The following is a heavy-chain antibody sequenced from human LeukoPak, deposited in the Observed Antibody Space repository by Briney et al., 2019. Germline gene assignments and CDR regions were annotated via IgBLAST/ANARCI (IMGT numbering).Heavy chain of an antibody. CDR2: IKQDGSER. CDR1: GFTFSTCW. D-gene: IGHD2-21*01. V-gene: IGHV3-7*01. J-gene: IGHJ4*02. CDR3: AKSLVVVNDPPDY. Sequence: GGSLRLSCAASGFTFSTCWMTWVRQAPGKGLEWVANIKQDGSERYYVDSVKGRFTISRDNAKSSLYLQMNSLRAEDTAVYYRAKSLVVVNDPPDYWGQGTLVTVSS.